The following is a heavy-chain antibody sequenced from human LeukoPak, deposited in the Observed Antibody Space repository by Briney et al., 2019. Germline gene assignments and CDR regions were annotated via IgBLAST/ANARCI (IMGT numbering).Heavy chain of an antibody. CDR3: ASKSNDILTGYDGMDV. D-gene: IGHD3-9*01. Sequence: PGGSLRPSCAASGFTVSSNYMSWVRQAPGKGLEWVSVIYSGGSTYYADSVKGRFTISRDNSKNTLYLQMNSLRAEDTAVYYCASKSNDILTGYDGMDVWGQGTTVTVSS. CDR2: IYSGGST. V-gene: IGHV3-66*01. CDR1: GFTVSSNY. J-gene: IGHJ6*02.